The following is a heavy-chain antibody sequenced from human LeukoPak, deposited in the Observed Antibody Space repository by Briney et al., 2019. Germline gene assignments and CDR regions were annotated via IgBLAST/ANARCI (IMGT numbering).Heavy chain of an antibody. CDR1: GGSISSYY. D-gene: IGHD3-22*01. Sequence: SETLSLTCTVSGGSISSYYWSWIRQPAGKGLEWIGRIYTSGSTNYNPSLKSRVTMSVDTSKNQFSLKLSSVTAADTAVYYCAREDPYYYDSSGYYLQGAFDIWGQGTMVTVSS. J-gene: IGHJ3*02. CDR2: IYTSGST. V-gene: IGHV4-4*07. CDR3: AREDPYYYDSSGYYLQGAFDI.